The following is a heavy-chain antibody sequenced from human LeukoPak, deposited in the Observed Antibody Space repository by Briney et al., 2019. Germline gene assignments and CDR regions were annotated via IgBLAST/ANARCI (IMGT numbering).Heavy chain of an antibody. V-gene: IGHV3-23*01. J-gene: IGHJ4*02. CDR1: GFTFSSYG. Sequence: GGSLRLSCAAPGFTFSSYGMSWVRQAPGKGLEWVSAISGSGGSTYYADSVKGRFTISRDNSKNTLYLQMNSLRAEDTAVYYCAKGYSPRITMVRGVPSYFDYWGQGTLVTVSS. D-gene: IGHD3-10*01. CDR2: ISGSGGST. CDR3: AKGYSPRITMVRGVPSYFDY.